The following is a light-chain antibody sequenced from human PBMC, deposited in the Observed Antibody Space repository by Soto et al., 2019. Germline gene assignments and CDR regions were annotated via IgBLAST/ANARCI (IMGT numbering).Light chain of an antibody. CDR1: QSVSSSY. J-gene: IGKJ4*01. CDR3: QQYGSSLTLT. CDR2: GAS. V-gene: IGKV3-20*01. Sequence: EIVLTQSPGTLSLSPGERATLSCRASQSVSSSYLAWYQQKPGQAPRLLIYGASGRATGIPDRFSGSGSGTDFTLTISRLEPEDFAVYYCQQYGSSLTLTFGGGTKVEIK.